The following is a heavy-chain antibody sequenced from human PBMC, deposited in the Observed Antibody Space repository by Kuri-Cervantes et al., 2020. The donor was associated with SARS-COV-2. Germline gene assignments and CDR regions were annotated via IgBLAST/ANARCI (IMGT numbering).Heavy chain of an antibody. D-gene: IGHD6-13*01. J-gene: IGHJ6*03. CDR1: GGSISSYY. V-gene: IGHV4-4*07. CDR2: IYTSGST. Sequence: GSLRLSCTVSGGSISSYYWSWIRQPAGKGLEWIGRIYTSGSTNYNPSLKSRVTISVDTSKNQFSLKLSSVTAADTAVYYCARDPSAAAGPYYYYYYMDVWGKGTTVTVSS. CDR3: ARDPSAAAGPYYYYYYMDV.